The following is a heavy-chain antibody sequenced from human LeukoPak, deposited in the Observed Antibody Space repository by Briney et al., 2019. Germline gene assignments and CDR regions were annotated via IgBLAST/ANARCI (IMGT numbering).Heavy chain of an antibody. J-gene: IGHJ5*02. CDR1: GYTFSSYG. D-gene: IGHD2-15*01. CDR3: ARDRQRYCSGGSCYPLYNWFDP. CDR2: IYAYNCNT. V-gene: IGHV1-18*01. Sequence: GASIKVSCQASGYTFSSYGISWVRKAPGQGLEWMGWIYAYNCNTNYAQKLQGRVTMTTDTSTSTAYMELRGLRSDDTAVYYCARDRQRYCSGGSCYPLYNWFDPWGQGTLVTVSS.